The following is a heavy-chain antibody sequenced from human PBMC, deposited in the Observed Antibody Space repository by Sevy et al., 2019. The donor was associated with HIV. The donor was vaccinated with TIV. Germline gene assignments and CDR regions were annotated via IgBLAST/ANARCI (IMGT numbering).Heavy chain of an antibody. CDR2: ISSSHHAT. D-gene: IGHD5-18*01. CDR1: GFSFSDYY. J-gene: IGHJ4*02. Sequence: GGSLRLSCAASGFSFSDYYMSWIRQAPGKGLEWLSSISSSHHATKYADSVKGRFAISRDNAKKSLYLQMNNLRAEDTAVYFCVGRPYSSAYSWSYYFNYWGLGTQVTVSS. V-gene: IGHV3-11*01. CDR3: VGRPYSSAYSWSYYFNY.